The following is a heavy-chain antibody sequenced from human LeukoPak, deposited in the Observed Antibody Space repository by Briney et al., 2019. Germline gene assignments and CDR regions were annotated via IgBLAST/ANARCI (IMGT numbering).Heavy chain of an antibody. CDR2: IIPVFRTA. Sequence: GASLKVSCKASGDTFRRYSISWVRRAPGQGLEWLGGIIPVFRTATYAQKFQGRVTITADKSTTTAYMELRSLRSEDTAIYYCARGEAAAVTSFDSWGQGTQVTVSS. CDR1: GDTFRRYS. V-gene: IGHV1-69*06. CDR3: ARGEAAAVTSFDS. D-gene: IGHD6-13*01. J-gene: IGHJ4*02.